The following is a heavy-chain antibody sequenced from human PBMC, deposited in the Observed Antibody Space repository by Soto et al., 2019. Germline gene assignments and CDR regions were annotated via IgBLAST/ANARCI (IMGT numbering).Heavy chain of an antibody. D-gene: IGHD6-13*01. J-gene: IGHJ6*03. CDR1: GFTVSSNY. CDR2: IYSGGST. CDR3: AMDTKLAAAGEGTYYDYDYCLDV. V-gene: IGHV3-53*04. Sequence: EVQLVESGGGLVQPGGSLRLSCAASGFTVSSNYMSWVRQAPGTGLEWVQVIYSGGSTYYADSVKGRFTISRHNSKNSLYLQMHSLRAEDTAVYYCAMDTKLAAAGEGTYYDYDYCLDVWGKGTTVTVSS.